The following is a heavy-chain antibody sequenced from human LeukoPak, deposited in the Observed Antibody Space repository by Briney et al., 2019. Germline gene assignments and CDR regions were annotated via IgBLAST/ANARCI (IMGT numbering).Heavy chain of an antibody. V-gene: IGHV4-34*01. CDR1: GGSISSYY. D-gene: IGHD2-15*01. CDR3: ARGSTLGYCSGGSCYRPYYYYYYYMDV. Sequence: PSETLSLTCTVSGGSISSYYWSWIRQPPGKGLEWIGEINHSGSTNYNTSLKSRVTISVDTSKNQFSLKLSSVTAADTAVYYCARGSTLGYCSGGSCYRPYYYYYYYMDVWGKGTTVTVSS. J-gene: IGHJ6*03. CDR2: INHSGST.